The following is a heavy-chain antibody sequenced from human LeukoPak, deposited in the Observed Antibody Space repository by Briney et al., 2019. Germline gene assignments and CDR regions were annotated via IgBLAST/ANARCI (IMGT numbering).Heavy chain of an antibody. CDR2: ISSSSSTI. V-gene: IGHV3-48*04. CDR1: EFTFSSYS. J-gene: IGHJ4*02. CDR3: ARGVGAFYFDY. D-gene: IGHD1-26*01. Sequence: PGGSLRLSCAASEFTFSSYSMNWVRQAPGKGLEWVSYISSSSSTIYYADSVKGRFTISRDNAKNSLYLQMNSLRAEDTAVYYCARGVGAFYFDYWGQGTLVTVSS.